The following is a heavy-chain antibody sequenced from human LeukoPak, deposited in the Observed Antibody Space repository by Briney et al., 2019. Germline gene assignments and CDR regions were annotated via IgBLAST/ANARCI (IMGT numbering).Heavy chain of an antibody. Sequence: SETLSLTCAVYGGSFSGYYWSWIRQPPGKGLEWIGEINHSGSTNYNPSLKSRVTISVDTSKTQFSLKLSSVTAADTAVYYCARGRLVVPAAMLGYFDYWGQGTLVTVSS. CDR1: GGSFSGYY. CDR2: INHSGST. D-gene: IGHD2-2*01. CDR3: ARGRLVVPAAMLGYFDY. J-gene: IGHJ4*02. V-gene: IGHV4-34*01.